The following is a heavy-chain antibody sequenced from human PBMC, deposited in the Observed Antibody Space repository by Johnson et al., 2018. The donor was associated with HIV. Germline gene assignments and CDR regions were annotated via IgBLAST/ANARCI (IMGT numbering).Heavy chain of an antibody. CDR3: ARPSVITTLTTTPWAFDI. J-gene: IGHJ3*02. CDR2: ISYDGSNK. Sequence: QVLLVESGGGVVQPGRSLRLSCAASGFSFSSYDMHWVRQAPGKGLEWVAVISYDGSNKYYTDSVKGRFTISRDNSKNTLYLQMNSLRAEDTAIYYCARPSVITTLTTTPWAFDIWGQGTMVTVSS. V-gene: IGHV3-30*03. D-gene: IGHD4-17*01. CDR1: GFSFSSYD.